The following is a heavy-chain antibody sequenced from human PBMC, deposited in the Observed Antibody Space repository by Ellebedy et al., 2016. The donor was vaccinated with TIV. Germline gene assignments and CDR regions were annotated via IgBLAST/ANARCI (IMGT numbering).Heavy chain of an antibody. D-gene: IGHD2-15*01. J-gene: IGHJ6*02. CDR1: GGSISSYY. CDR3: ASYRPVVAAGDYYYYGMDV. Sequence: MPSETLSLTCTVSGGSISSYYWSWIRQPPGKGLEWIGYIYYSGSTNYNPSLKSRVTISVDTSKNQFSLKLSSVTAADTAVYYCASYRPVVAAGDYYYYGMDVWGQGTTVTVSS. CDR2: IYYSGST. V-gene: IGHV4-59*01.